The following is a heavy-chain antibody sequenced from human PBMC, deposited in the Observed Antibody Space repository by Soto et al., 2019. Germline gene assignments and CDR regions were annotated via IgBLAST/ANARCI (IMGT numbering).Heavy chain of an antibody. D-gene: IGHD2-2*01. V-gene: IGHV1-18*01. CDR3: ARGVTVPAALGWRWFDP. J-gene: IGHJ5*02. Sequence: QVQLVQSGAEVKKPGASVKVSCKASGYTFTSYGISWVRQAPGQGLEWMGWISAYNGNTNYAQKLQGRVTMTTDTSTGKAYMELRSLRSDDTAVYYCARGVTVPAALGWRWFDPWGQGTLVTVSS. CDR1: GYTFTSYG. CDR2: ISAYNGNT.